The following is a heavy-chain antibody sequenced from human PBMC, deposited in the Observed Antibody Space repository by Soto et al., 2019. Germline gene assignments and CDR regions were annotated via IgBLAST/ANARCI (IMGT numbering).Heavy chain of an antibody. CDR1: GYTFTSYA. J-gene: IGHJ4*02. D-gene: IGHD6-19*01. Sequence: SVKVSCKASGYTFTSYAISWVRQAPGQGLEWMGGIIPIFGTANYAQKFQGRVTITADESTSTAYMELSSLRSEDTAVYYCAIPAGYSSGFDYWGQGTLVTVSS. CDR3: AIPAGYSSGFDY. CDR2: IIPIFGTA. V-gene: IGHV1-69*13.